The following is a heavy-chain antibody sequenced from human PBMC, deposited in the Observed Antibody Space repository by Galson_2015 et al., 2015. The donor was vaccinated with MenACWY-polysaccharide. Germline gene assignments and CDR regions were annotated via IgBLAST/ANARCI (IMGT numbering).Heavy chain of an antibody. V-gene: IGHV3-7*01. D-gene: IGHD2-8*02. CDR1: GFVFNNYW. CDR3: VRDWWCGRAACYYFDF. J-gene: IGHJ4*02. Sequence: SLRLSCAASGFVFNNYWMSWLRQSPGKGLERVANIKHDGSETYYLESVKGRFVVSRDNDRNSLYLQMSSLRAEDTAVYYCVRDWWCGRAACYYFDFWGQGTLVTVSS. CDR2: IKHDGSET.